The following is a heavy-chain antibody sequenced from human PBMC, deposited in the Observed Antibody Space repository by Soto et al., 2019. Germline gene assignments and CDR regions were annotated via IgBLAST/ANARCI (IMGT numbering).Heavy chain of an antibody. D-gene: IGHD1-26*01. CDR1: GGSISSYY. Sequence: SETLSLTRTVSGGSISSYYWSWIRQPPGKGLEWIGYIYYSGSTNYNPSLKSRVTISVDTSKNQFSLKLSSVTAADTAVYYCARAAGASIYYYYYGMDVWGQGTTVTVSS. CDR3: ARAAGASIYYYYYGMDV. J-gene: IGHJ6*02. V-gene: IGHV4-59*01. CDR2: IYYSGST.